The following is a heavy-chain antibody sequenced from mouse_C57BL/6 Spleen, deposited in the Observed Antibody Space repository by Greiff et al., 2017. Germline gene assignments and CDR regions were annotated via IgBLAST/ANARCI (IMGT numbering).Heavy chain of an antibody. J-gene: IGHJ4*01. V-gene: IGHV5-17*01. Sequence: DVQLQESGGGLVKPGGSLKLSCAASGFTFSDYGMHWVRQAPEKGLEWVAYISSGSSTIYYADTVKGRFTISRDNAKNTLFLQMTSLRSEDTAMYYCARAGPYAMDYWGQGTSVTVSS. CDR3: ARAGPYAMDY. CDR2: ISSGSSTI. CDR1: GFTFSDYG.